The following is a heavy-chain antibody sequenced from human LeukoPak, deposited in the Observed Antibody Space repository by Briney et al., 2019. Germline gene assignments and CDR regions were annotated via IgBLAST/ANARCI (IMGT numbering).Heavy chain of an antibody. Sequence: GGSLRLSCAVSGFTFSSYAMSWVRQAPGKGLEWVSAISGSGGSTYYADSVKGRFTISRDNSKNTLYLQMDSLRAEDTAVYYCAKARSGWYGVEDYWGQGTLVTVSS. CDR2: ISGSGGST. CDR1: GFTFSSYA. D-gene: IGHD6-19*01. J-gene: IGHJ4*02. CDR3: AKARSGWYGVEDY. V-gene: IGHV3-23*01.